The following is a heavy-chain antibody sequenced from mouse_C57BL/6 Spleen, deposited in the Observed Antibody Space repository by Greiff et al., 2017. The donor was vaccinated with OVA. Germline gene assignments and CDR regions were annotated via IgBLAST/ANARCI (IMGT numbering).Heavy chain of an antibody. V-gene: IGHV1-62-2*01. Sequence: VQRVESGAELVKPGASVKLSCKASGYTFTEYTIHWVKQRSGQGLEWIGWFYPGSGSIKYNEKFKDKATLTADKSSSTVYMELSRLTYEDSAVYFCARHEDYGSSFFFDYWGQGTTLTVSS. CDR1: GYTFTEYT. CDR2: FYPGSGSI. D-gene: IGHD1-1*01. CDR3: ARHEDYGSSFFFDY. J-gene: IGHJ2*01.